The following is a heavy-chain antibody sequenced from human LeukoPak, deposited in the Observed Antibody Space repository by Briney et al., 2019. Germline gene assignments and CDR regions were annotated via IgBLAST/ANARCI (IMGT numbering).Heavy chain of an antibody. D-gene: IGHD2-21*02. Sequence: ASVKVSCKASGYTFGIYGISWVRQAPGQGLEGMAWISPYDGDTNYAQKFEGRVTMTTETSTNTAYMELRSLRSDDTAIYYCARDYCTRGGDCYKEDLFDPWGQGTLVTVSA. J-gene: IGHJ5*02. V-gene: IGHV1-18*01. CDR3: ARDYCTRGGDCYKEDLFDP. CDR2: ISPYDGDT. CDR1: GYTFGIYG.